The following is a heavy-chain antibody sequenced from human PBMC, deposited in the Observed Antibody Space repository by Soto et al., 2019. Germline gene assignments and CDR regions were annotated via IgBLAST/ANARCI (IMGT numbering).Heavy chain of an antibody. CDR1: GFTFSSYG. Sequence: QVQLVESGGGVVQPGRSLRLSCAASGFTFSSYGMHWVRQAPGKGLEWVAVIWYDGSNKYYADSVKGRFTISRDNSKNTLYLQMNSLRAEDTAVYYCASGYRSTVTTYFDYWGQGTLVTVSS. D-gene: IGHD4-17*01. J-gene: IGHJ4*02. CDR3: ASGYRSTVTTYFDY. V-gene: IGHV3-33*01. CDR2: IWYDGSNK.